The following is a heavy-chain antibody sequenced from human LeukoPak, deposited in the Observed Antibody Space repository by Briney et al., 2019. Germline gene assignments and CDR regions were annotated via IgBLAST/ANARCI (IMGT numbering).Heavy chain of an antibody. J-gene: IGHJ4*02. CDR1: GGSISSSNW. CDR3: ARRSRSSWRVGSYFDY. CDR2: IYHSGST. D-gene: IGHD6-19*01. Sequence: PSGTLTLTCAASGGSISSSNWWRLVRPPPGKGLEGIGEIYHSGSTNYNPSLKSRVTISVDRSKNQFSLKLSSVTAADTAVYYCARRSRSSWRVGSYFDYWGQGTLVTVSS. V-gene: IGHV4-4*02.